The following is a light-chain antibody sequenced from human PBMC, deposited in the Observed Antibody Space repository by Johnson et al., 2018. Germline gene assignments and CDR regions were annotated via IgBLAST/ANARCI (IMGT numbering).Light chain of an antibody. J-gene: IGLJ1*01. CDR3: GTWDSSLSAGNV. Sequence: QSVLTQPPSVSAAPGQKVTISCSGSSSNIGNNYVSWYQQLPGTAPKLLIYENNKRPSGIPDRFSGSKSGTSATLGITGLQTGDEADYCCGTWDSSLSAGNVFGTGTKVTVI. V-gene: IGLV1-51*02. CDR2: ENN. CDR1: SSNIGNNY.